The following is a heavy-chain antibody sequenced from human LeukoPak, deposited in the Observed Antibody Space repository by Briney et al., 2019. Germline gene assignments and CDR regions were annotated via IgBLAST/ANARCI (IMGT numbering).Heavy chain of an antibody. J-gene: IGHJ4*02. V-gene: IGHV3-20*04. CDR1: GFTFDDYG. CDR2: INWNGGGT. D-gene: IGHD4-11*01. CDR3: ARDPYSNYVSYRDY. Sequence: PGGSLRLSCAASGFTFDDYGMSWVRQAPGKGLEWVSDINWNGGGTGYADSVKGRFTISRDNAKNSLYLQMNSLRAEDTALYYCARDPYSNYVSYRDYWGQGTLVTVSS.